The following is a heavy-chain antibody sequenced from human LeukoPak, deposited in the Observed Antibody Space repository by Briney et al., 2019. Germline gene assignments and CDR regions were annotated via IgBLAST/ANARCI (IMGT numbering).Heavy chain of an antibody. CDR3: AGDMAGYDILTGYHNWFDP. Sequence: SVKVSCKASGGTFSSYAISWVRQAPGQGLEWMGGIIPIFGTANYAQKFQGRVTITADESTSTAYMELSSLRSEDTAVYYCAGDMAGYDILTGYHNWFDPWGQGTLVTVSS. CDR1: GGTFSSYA. D-gene: IGHD3-9*01. J-gene: IGHJ5*02. CDR2: IIPIFGTA. V-gene: IGHV1-69*13.